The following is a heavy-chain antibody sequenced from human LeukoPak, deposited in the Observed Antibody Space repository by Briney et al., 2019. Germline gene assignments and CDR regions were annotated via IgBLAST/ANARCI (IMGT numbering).Heavy chain of an antibody. V-gene: IGHV3-66*01. CDR1: GFTFSNNY. CDR3: ARVGYTSSWGERFYFDY. CDR2: IDSAGST. Sequence: PGGSLRLSCPTSGFTFSNNYMSWVRQAPGKGLECVSVIDSAGSTYYAASVKGRFTISRDISKNALFLLMNSLTAEDTAVYYCARVGYTSSWGERFYFDYWGLGTVVTVSS. J-gene: IGHJ4*02. D-gene: IGHD6-13*01.